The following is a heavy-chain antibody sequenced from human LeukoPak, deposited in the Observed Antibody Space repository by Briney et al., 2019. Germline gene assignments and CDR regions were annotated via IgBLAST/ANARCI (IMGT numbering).Heavy chain of an antibody. CDR2: ISGSGGST. V-gene: IGHV3-23*01. J-gene: IGHJ4*02. CDR3: AKDLVDCSGGSCYSGPFDY. Sequence: PGGSLRLSCAASGFTFSSYAMSWVRQAPGKGLEWVSAISGSGGSTYYADSVKGRFTISRDNSKNTLYLQMNSLRAEDTAVYYCAKDLVDCSGGSCYSGPFDYWGQGTLVTVSS. D-gene: IGHD2-15*01. CDR1: GFTFSSYA.